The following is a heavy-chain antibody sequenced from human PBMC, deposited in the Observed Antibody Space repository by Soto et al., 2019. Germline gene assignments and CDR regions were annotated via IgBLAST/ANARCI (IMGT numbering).Heavy chain of an antibody. D-gene: IGHD3-10*01. CDR1: GFTFSSYD. CDR3: ARATLGGWLIGSGTYCYGMDV. Sequence: EVQLVESGGGLVQPGGSLRLSCAASGFTFSSYDMNWVRQAPGKGLEWVSYISSSGTTIYYADSVKGRFTISRDNAKNSLLLQMISLRAEDTAVYYCARATLGGWLIGSGTYCYGMDVWGHGTTVTVSS. CDR2: ISSSGTTI. J-gene: IGHJ6*02. V-gene: IGHV3-48*03.